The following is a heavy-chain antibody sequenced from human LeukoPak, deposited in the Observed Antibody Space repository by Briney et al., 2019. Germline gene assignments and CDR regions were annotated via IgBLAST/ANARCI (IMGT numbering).Heavy chain of an antibody. D-gene: IGHD2-8*02. V-gene: IGHV3-23*01. CDR1: GFTFSSYA. CDR2: IIGSGRDT. J-gene: IGHJ4*02. CDR3: AKGTLGSCSGVTCYEFDY. Sequence: GGSLRLSCAASGFTFSSYAMNWVRQAPGKRLEWVSSIIGSGRDTYYAGSVKGRITISRDNSKNTVYLQMNSLRAEDTALYYCAKGTLGSCSGVTCYEFDYWGQETLVTVSS.